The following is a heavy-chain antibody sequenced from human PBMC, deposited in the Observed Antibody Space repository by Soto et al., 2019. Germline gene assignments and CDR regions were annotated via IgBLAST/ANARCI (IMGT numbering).Heavy chain of an antibody. CDR3: ARAAIEASGRPWLDP. CDR1: GGSFGDYY. CDR2: INHTGST. Sequence: QVQLQQWGAGLLKPSETLSLTCAVYGGSFGDYYWTWIRQPPGEGLEWIGEINHTGSTNSNPSLQSRVTISLDTSTNQFSLRLSSVTAADTAVYYCARAAIEASGRPWLDPWGQGTLVTVSS. J-gene: IGHJ5*02. D-gene: IGHD6-6*01. V-gene: IGHV4-34*01.